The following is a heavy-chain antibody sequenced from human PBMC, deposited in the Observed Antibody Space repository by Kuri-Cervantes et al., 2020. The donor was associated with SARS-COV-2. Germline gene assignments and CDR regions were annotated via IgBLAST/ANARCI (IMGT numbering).Heavy chain of an antibody. J-gene: IGHJ6*02. CDR3: ARGHIGVIPSPILGLGPHYYYYHMDV. Sequence: SETLSLTCAVFGVPLNTYSWSWVRQSPGKGLQWIGEINHSGGNKYKPSLKGRVSISIDASKNQVSLKMTSVTAADAAVYYCARGHIGVIPSPILGLGPHYYYYHMDVWGQGTTVTVSS. D-gene: IGHD3-16*01. V-gene: IGHV4-34*01. CDR2: INHSGGN. CDR1: GVPLNTYS.